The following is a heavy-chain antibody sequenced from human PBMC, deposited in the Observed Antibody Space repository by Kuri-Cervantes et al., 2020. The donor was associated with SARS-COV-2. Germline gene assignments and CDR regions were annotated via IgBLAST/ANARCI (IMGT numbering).Heavy chain of an antibody. Sequence: GSLRLSCTVSGASISSSTYYWGWIRQSPGKGLEWLGSIYESGDNYYSSSLKSRLRLSVDTSKNQFSLKLTSVTAADTAIYYCARHYAFYRFHKWGQGTQVTVSS. CDR3: ARHYAFYRFHK. CDR2: IYESGDN. D-gene: IGHD3-3*02. J-gene: IGHJ4*02. CDR1: GASISSSTYY. V-gene: IGHV4-39*01.